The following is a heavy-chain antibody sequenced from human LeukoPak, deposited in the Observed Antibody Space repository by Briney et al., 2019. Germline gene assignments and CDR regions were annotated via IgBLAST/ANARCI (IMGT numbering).Heavy chain of an antibody. CDR3: ARSDYYDSSGYLYY. CDR2: ITPIFGTA. D-gene: IGHD3-22*01. CDR1: GGTFSSYA. J-gene: IGHJ4*02. Sequence: SVKVSCKASGGTFSSYAISWVRQAPGQGLEWMGRITPIFGTANYAQKFQGRVTITTDESTSTAYMELSSLRSEDTAVYYCARSDYYDSSGYLYYWGQGTLVTVSS. V-gene: IGHV1-69*05.